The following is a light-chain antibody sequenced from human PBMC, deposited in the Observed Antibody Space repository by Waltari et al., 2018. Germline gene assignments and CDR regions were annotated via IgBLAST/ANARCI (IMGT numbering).Light chain of an antibody. CDR3: QQYNAYWT. V-gene: IGKV1-5*03. CDR1: QSIGNL. CDR2: KAS. J-gene: IGKJ1*01. Sequence: DIQVTPSPSTLSASVGDRVTITCRASQSIGNLLAWYQQKPGKAPKLLISKASTLEGGVPSRFSGSGSGTEFTLTISSLLPEDFATYYCQQYNAYWTFGQGTKVEIK.